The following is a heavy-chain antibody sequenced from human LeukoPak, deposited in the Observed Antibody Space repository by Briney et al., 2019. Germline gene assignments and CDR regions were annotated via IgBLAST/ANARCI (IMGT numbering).Heavy chain of an antibody. Sequence: ASVKVSCKTSGYIFSSYDINWVRQATGQGLEWMGWMNPNSGNTGYAQKFQGRVTMTRNTSISTAYMELSSLRSEDTAVYFCARGPHSGTSYYRYYYVDVWGKGTTVTISS. J-gene: IGHJ6*03. V-gene: IGHV1-8*01. D-gene: IGHD3-10*01. CDR3: ARGPHSGTSYYRYYYVDV. CDR2: MNPNSGNT. CDR1: GYIFSSYD.